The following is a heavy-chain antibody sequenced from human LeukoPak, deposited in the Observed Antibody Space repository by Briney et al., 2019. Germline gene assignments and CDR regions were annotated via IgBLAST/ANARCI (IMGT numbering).Heavy chain of an antibody. CDR2: VHNSGVP. CDR3: LGQLPADLDA. J-gene: IGHJ4*02. V-gene: IGHV4-39*07. D-gene: IGHD1-1*01. Sequence: PSETLSLTCSVSGGSMNSSPYWAWIRQSPGKGLEYIATVHNSGVPYYSPSVNSRVTISLDTSKNQFSLHLQSVTAADTAVYLCLGQLPADLDAWGQGMLVTVSS. CDR1: GGSMNSSPY.